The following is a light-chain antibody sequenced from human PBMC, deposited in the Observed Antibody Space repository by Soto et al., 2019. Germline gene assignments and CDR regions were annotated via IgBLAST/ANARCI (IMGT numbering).Light chain of an antibody. CDR2: DVS. J-gene: IGLJ1*01. CDR1: NSDVGGYNY. Sequence: QSALTQPRSVSGSPGQSVTISCTGTNSDVGGYNYVSWYQQHPGKAPKLMIYDVSKRPSGVPDRFSGSKSGNTASLTISGLQAEDEADYYCCSYAGSYYVVGTGTKLTVL. V-gene: IGLV2-11*01. CDR3: CSYAGSYYV.